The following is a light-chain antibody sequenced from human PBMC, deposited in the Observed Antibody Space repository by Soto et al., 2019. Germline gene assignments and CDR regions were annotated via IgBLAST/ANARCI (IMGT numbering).Light chain of an antibody. J-gene: IGKJ1*01. V-gene: IGKV3-20*01. CDR1: ESVSRNY. Sequence: EIVLTQSPGTLSLSPGESATLSCRASESVSRNYLAWYQQKPGQAPRLLIYGASSRATGIPNRFSGSGSGTDFTLTISRLEPEDFAVYYCQQYGGLPTFGQGTKVEIK. CDR3: QQYGGLPT. CDR2: GAS.